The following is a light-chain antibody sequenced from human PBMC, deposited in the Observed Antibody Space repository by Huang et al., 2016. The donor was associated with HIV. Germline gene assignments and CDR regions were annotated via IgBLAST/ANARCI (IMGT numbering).Light chain of an antibody. Sequence: IQLTQSPSSLSASVGDRVTITCRASEGISSYLAWYQQKSGEAPKFLIYAASTMQSGVPSRFSGSGSGTDFTLTISSLQPEDFATYYCQQLNDYPWTFGQGTKVEIK. CDR3: QQLNDYPWT. CDR1: EGISSY. CDR2: AAS. J-gene: IGKJ1*01. V-gene: IGKV1-9*01.